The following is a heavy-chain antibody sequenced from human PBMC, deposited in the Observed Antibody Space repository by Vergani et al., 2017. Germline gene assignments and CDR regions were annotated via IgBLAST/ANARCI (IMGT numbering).Heavy chain of an antibody. CDR2: IDHTGRP. J-gene: IGHJ6*03. V-gene: IGHV4-34*01. Sequence: QVQLQQWGGGLLKPSETLSLTCVVNGGSFTSYHWTWIRQSPGEGLEWVGDIDHTGRPDYNPSLKSRLTMSVDKSRNQFSLTLNSVTATDTAIYFCARVNTETNGHLYYYYYMDVWGQGIAVTVSS. CDR1: GGSFTSYH. CDR3: ARVNTETNGHLYYYYYMDV. D-gene: IGHD4-11*01.